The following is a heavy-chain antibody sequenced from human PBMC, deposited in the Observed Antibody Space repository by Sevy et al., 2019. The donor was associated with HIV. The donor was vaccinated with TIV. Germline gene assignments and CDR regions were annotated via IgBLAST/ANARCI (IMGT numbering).Heavy chain of an antibody. CDR2: IYYNGHI. CDR1: GGSITSLY. D-gene: IGHD1-26*01. V-gene: IGHV4-59*08. Sequence: LLQLRETLSLTCTVSGGSITSLYWNWIRQPPGKGLEWIANIYYNGHINYNPSLKSRVTLSLDTSKNQFSLRLSSVTAADTAMYYCAGEKAWGRGYSWGQGTLVTVSS. J-gene: IGHJ4*02. CDR3: AGEKAWGRGYS.